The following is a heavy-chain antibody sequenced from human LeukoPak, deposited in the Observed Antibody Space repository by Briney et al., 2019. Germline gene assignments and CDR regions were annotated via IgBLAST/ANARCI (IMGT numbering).Heavy chain of an antibody. CDR3: ARARSYYDILTGYCF. CDR1: GFTVSSNY. D-gene: IGHD3-9*01. Sequence: VSLRLSCAASGFTVSSNYMSWVRQAPGKGLEWVSVIYSGGSTYYADSVKGRFTISRDNSKNTLYLQMNSLRAEDTAVYYCARARSYYDILTGYCFWGQGTLVTVSS. J-gene: IGHJ4*02. V-gene: IGHV3-66*01. CDR2: IYSGGST.